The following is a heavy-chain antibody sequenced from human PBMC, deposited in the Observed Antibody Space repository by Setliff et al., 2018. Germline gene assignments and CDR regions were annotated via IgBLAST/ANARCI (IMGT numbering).Heavy chain of an antibody. D-gene: IGHD3-10*01. CDR3: AATPYYFGSGSDY. V-gene: IGHV4-4*07. CDR2: IYIGGSA. CDR1: GGSISSYY. Sequence: PSETLSLTCTVSGGSISSYYWSWIRQPAGKGLEWIGHIYIGGSANYNPSLKSRVTMSIDTSKNQFSLKLNSVTAADTAVYYCAATPYYFGSGSDYWGQGTLVTAPQ. J-gene: IGHJ4*02.